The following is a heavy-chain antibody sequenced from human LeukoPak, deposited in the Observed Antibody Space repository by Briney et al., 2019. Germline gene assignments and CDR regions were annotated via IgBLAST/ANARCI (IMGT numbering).Heavy chain of an antibody. V-gene: IGHV1-69*13. CDR2: IIPIFGTA. J-gene: IGHJ4*02. CDR3: ARGWDYDSGGRPTAYVY. CDR1: GGTFSNYA. D-gene: IGHD3-22*01. Sequence: ASVTVSCKASGGTFSNYAINWVRQAPGPGLEWMGGIIPIFGTANYAQKFQGRVTITADGSTSTVYMELNSLKSEDTAVYYCARGWDYDSGGRPTAYVYWGQGTLVTVSS.